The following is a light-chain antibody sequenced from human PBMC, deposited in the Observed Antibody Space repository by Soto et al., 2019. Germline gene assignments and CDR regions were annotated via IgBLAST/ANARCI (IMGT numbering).Light chain of an antibody. Sequence: EIVLTQSPATLSLSPGERATLSCRASQSVSSYLAWYQHKPGQAPSLLIYDASSRATGIRARFSGSGSETDFSLTISSLEPEDFAVYYCQQRSNWPPTFGGGTKVEIK. J-gene: IGKJ4*01. CDR3: QQRSNWPPT. V-gene: IGKV3-11*01. CDR1: QSVSSY. CDR2: DAS.